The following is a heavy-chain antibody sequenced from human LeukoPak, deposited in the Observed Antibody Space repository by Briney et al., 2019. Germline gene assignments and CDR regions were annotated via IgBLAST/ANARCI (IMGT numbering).Heavy chain of an antibody. CDR1: GFTFSDYY. V-gene: IGHV3-11*01. Sequence: GGSLRLSCAASGFTFSDYYMTWIRQAPGKGLEWVSYIAGSGSNIQYADSVKGRFTISRDNAKNSLYLQMNSLRAEDTAVYYCASESNYYDSSGYYSSDYWGQGTLVTVSS. D-gene: IGHD3-22*01. CDR3: ASESNYYDSSGYYSSDY. CDR2: IAGSGSNI. J-gene: IGHJ4*02.